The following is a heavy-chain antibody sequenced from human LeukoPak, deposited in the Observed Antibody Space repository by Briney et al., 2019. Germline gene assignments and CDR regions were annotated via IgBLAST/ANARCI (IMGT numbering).Heavy chain of an antibody. CDR3: ARGRTSGSYFSFDI. J-gene: IGHJ3*02. CDR2: ISYDGSNK. V-gene: IGHV3-30-3*01. CDR1: GFTFSSYA. D-gene: IGHD1-26*01. Sequence: GRSLRLSRAASGFTFSSYAMHWVRQAPGKGLEWVAVISYDGSNKYYADSVKGRFTISRDNSKNTLYLQMNSLRAEDTAVYYCARGRTSGSYFSFDIWGQGTMVTVSS.